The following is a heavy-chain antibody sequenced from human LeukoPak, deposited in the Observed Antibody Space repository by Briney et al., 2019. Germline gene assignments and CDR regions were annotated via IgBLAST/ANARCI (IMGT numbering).Heavy chain of an antibody. CDR2: IYTSGST. CDR3: ARSNLGTITSPGDYYYGMDV. J-gene: IGHJ6*02. D-gene: IGHD1-14*01. CDR1: GGSISSDY. Sequence: PSETLSLTCTVSGGSISSDYYSWIRQPAGKGLEWIGRIYTSGSTNHNPSLKSRVTMSVDTSKNQFSLKLSSVTAADTAVYYCARSNLGTITSPGDYYYGMDVWGQGTTVTVSS. V-gene: IGHV4-4*07.